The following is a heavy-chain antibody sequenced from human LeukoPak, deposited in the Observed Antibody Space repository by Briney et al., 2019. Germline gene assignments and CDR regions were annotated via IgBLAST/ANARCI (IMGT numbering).Heavy chain of an antibody. D-gene: IGHD2-21*02. CDR3: ARPVTYYYGMDV. V-gene: IGHV1-8*01. CDR1: GYTFTSYD. Sequence: ASVKVSCKASGYTFTSYDINWVRQATGQGLEWMGWMNPNSGNTGYAQKFQGRVTITADESTSTAYMELSSLRSEDTAVYCCARPVTYYYGMDVWGQGTTVTVSS. CDR2: MNPNSGNT. J-gene: IGHJ6*02.